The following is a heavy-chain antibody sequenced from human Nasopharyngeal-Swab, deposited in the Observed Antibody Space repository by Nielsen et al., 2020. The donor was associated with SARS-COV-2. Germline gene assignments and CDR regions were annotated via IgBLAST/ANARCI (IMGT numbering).Heavy chain of an antibody. CDR3: ARGGAGYYYYMDV. CDR1: GGSISSGDYY. V-gene: IGHV4-30-4*01. Sequence: SETLSLTCTVSGGSISSGDYYWSWIRQPPGKGLEWIGYIYYSGSTYYNPSLKSRVTISVDTSKNQFSLKLRSVTAADTAVYYCARGGAGYYYYMDVWGKGTTVTVSS. D-gene: IGHD3-16*01. CDR2: IYYSGST. J-gene: IGHJ6*03.